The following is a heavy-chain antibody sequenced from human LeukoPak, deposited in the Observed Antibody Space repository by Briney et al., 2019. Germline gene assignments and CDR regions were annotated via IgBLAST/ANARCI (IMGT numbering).Heavy chain of an antibody. D-gene: IGHD3-22*01. CDR3: ARWLDPYYYYGMDV. Sequence: PSETLSLTCTVSGGSISSYYWSWIRQPPGKGLEWIGYIYYSGSTNYNPSLKSRVTISVDTSKNQFSLKLSSVTAADTTVYYCARWLDPYYYYGMDVWGQGTTVTVSS. CDR1: GGSISSYY. CDR2: IYYSGST. V-gene: IGHV4-59*08. J-gene: IGHJ6*02.